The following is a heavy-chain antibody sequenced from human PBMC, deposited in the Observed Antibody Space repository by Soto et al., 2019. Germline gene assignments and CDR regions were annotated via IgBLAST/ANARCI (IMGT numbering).Heavy chain of an antibody. D-gene: IGHD6-19*01. CDR2: IYYSGST. Sequence: QVQLQESGPGLVKPSETLSLTCTVSGGSISSYYWSWIRQPPGKGLEWIGYIYYSGSTNYNPSLKSRVTISGDTSKNQFSLKLSSVTAADTAVYYCARLTAGTDYYYGMDVWGQGTTVTVSS. V-gene: IGHV4-59*01. CDR3: ARLTAGTDYYYGMDV. J-gene: IGHJ6*02. CDR1: GGSISSYY.